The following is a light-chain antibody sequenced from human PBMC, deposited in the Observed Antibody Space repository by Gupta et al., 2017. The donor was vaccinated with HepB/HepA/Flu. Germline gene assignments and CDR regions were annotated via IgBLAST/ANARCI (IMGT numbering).Light chain of an antibody. CDR1: RSIKSS. CDR3: QQSYTAPGS. CDR2: AAS. J-gene: IGKJ2*04. V-gene: IGKV1-39*01. Sequence: DIQMTQSPSPLSASLGDTVTITCRASRSIKSSLNWYQQRPGKAPKLLIYAASSLQSGVPSKFSGDGSGTTFTLTISDLQPEDFATYYCQQSYTAPGSFGQGTRLEIK.